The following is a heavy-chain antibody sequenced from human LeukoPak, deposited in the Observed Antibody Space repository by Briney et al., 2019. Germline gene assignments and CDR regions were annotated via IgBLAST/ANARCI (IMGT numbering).Heavy chain of an antibody. J-gene: IGHJ4*02. CDR2: IYYTGTT. V-gene: IGHV4-61*01. CDR1: GGSVSSISSY. Sequence: SETLSLTCAVSGGSVSSISSYWTWIRQLPGQGLEWLGYIYYTGTTNYNPSLKSQVTISVDTSKNQFSLKLSSVTAADTAVYYCARLTTIQVPRIFDYWGQGTLVTVAS. CDR3: ARLTTIQVPRIFDY. D-gene: IGHD3-22*01.